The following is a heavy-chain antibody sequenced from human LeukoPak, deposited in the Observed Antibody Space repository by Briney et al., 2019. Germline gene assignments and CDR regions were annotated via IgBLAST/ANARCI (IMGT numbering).Heavy chain of an antibody. CDR2: IKADGSEK. V-gene: IGHV3-7*03. J-gene: IGHJ5*02. CDR1: GYTFSDYW. CDR3: ARGSGYSYGP. Sequence: GGSLRLSCAASGYTFSDYWMSWVRQAPGKGLEWVANIKADGSEKHYVDSVKGRFTISRDNAKNSLYLQMNSLRAEDTAVYYCARGSGYSYGPWGQGTLVTVSS. D-gene: IGHD5-18*01.